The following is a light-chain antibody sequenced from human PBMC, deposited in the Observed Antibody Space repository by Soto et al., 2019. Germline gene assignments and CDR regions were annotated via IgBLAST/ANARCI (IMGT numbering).Light chain of an antibody. CDR2: DVS. V-gene: IGKV3-11*01. Sequence: EIVLTQSPATVSLSPGESATLSCRASQNIHSFLACYQQRPGQAPRLLIYDVSFRATAIPARFNGSGSGTAFTLTITRLEPEDFAVYYCQQRLFWPLFTFGQGTRLEIK. CDR3: QQRLFWPLFT. J-gene: IGKJ2*01. CDR1: QNIHSF.